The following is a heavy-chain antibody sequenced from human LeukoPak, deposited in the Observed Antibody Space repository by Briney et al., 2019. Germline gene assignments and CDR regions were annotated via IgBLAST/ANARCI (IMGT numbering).Heavy chain of an antibody. CDR2: ISSSSSTI. D-gene: IGHD3-3*01. V-gene: IGHV3-48*01. J-gene: IGHJ6*03. CDR1: GFTFSSYS. CDR3: ARDYGDFWSVDYYYMDV. Sequence: GGSLRLSCAASGFTFSSYSMNWVRQAPGKGLEWVSYISSSSSTIYYADSVKGRFTISRDNAENSLYLQMNSLRAEDTAVYYCARDYGDFWSVDYYYMDVWGKGTTVTVSS.